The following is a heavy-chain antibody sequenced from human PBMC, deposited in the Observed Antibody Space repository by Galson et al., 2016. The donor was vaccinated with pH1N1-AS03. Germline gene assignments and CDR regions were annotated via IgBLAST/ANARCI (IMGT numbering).Heavy chain of an antibody. Sequence: SLRLSCAASGFTLRNYWMHWVRQAPGGGPGWVSRINTDETRTYYADSVEGRLAISRDIAKNTGYLQMNSLGPEDTAVYDCARGILGDAVGLDSWGQGTLVTVSS. V-gene: IGHV3-74*01. CDR3: ARGILGDAVGLDS. D-gene: IGHD3-16*01. CDR1: GFTLRNYW. CDR2: INTDETRT. J-gene: IGHJ4*02.